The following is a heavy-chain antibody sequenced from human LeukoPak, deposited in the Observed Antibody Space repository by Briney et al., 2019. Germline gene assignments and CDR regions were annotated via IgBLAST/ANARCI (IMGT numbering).Heavy chain of an antibody. CDR2: INRSGST. D-gene: IGHD6-19*01. V-gene: IGHV4-34*01. CDR1: GGSFSGYY. J-gene: IGHJ4*02. Sequence: SETLSLTCAVYGGSFSGYYWSWIRQPPGKGLEWIGEINRSGSTNYNPSLKSRVTISVDTSKNQFSLKLSSVTAADTAVYYCARGNSSSGWYGYFDYWGQGTLVTVSS. CDR3: ARGNSSSGWYGYFDY.